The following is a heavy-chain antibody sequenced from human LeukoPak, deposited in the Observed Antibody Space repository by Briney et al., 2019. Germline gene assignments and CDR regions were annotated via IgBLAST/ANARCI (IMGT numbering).Heavy chain of an antibody. CDR2: ISGGTT. J-gene: IGHJ4*02. D-gene: IGHD6-19*01. Sequence: PGGSLRLSCTASGFTFGDYLMSWFRQAPGKGLEWIGFISGGTTEYAASVKGGFTISRDESTSIAYLQMNSLTTEDTAVYYCSRGSGWLSVYWGQGTLVTVSS. V-gene: IGHV3-49*03. CDR3: SRGSGWLSVY. CDR1: GFTFGDYL.